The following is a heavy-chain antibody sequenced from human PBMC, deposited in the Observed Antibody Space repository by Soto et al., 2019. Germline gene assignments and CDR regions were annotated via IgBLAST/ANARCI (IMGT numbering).Heavy chain of an antibody. J-gene: IGHJ5*02. V-gene: IGHV3-23*01. CDR1: GFTFSNYA. CDR2: ISGSGGST. CDR3: AKDHGPDAIRWFDP. Sequence: GGSLRLSCAASGFTFSNYAMSWVRQAPGKGLEWVSAISGSGGSTYCADSVKGRFTISRDNSKNTLYLQMNSLRAEDTAIYYCAKDHGPDAIRWFDPWGQGTMATVSS. D-gene: IGHD2-2*01.